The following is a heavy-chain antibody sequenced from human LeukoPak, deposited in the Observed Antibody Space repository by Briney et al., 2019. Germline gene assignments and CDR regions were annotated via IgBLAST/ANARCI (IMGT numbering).Heavy chain of an antibody. V-gene: IGHV1-2*02. J-gene: IGHJ4*02. CDR2: INPNSGGT. Sequence: GASVKVSCKASGYTFTGYYMHWVRQAPGQGLEWMGWINPNSGGTNYAQKFQGRVTMTRDTSISTAYMELSRLRSDDTAVYYCARDDLIVGASFDYWGQGTLVTVSS. CDR1: GYTFTGYY. CDR3: ARDDLIVGASFDY. D-gene: IGHD1-26*01.